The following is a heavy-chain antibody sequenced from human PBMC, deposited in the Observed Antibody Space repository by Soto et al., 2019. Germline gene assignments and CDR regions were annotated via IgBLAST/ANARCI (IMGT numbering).Heavy chain of an antibody. Sequence: PSETLSLTCTVSGGSISSYYWSWIRQPPGKGLEWIGYIYYSGSTNYNPSLKSRVTISVDTSKNQFSLKLSSVTAADTAVYYCARDLSSSSQNWFDPWGQGTLVTVSS. CDR3: ARDLSSSSQNWFDP. J-gene: IGHJ5*02. V-gene: IGHV4-59*01. CDR1: GGSISSYY. CDR2: IYYSGST. D-gene: IGHD6-6*01.